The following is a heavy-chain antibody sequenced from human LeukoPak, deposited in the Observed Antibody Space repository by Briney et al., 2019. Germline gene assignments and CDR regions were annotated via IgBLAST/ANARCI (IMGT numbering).Heavy chain of an antibody. Sequence: PGGSLSLSCTASGCSISSYGWNWVRQAPGKGLEWVAFIRDDGSNKYYAGAVKGRFTISRDNCKNTLYLQMNSLRAEDTAVYYCAKSSSGWSMDYWGQGTLVTDSS. J-gene: IGHJ4*02. V-gene: IGHV3-30*02. D-gene: IGHD6-19*01. CDR2: IRDDGSNK. CDR1: GCSISSYG. CDR3: AKSSSGWSMDY.